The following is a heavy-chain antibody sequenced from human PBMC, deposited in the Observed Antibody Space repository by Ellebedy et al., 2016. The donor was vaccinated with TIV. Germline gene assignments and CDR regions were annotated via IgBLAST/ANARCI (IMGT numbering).Heavy chain of an antibody. CDR1: GYTFTNYY. D-gene: IGHD2-21*01. CDR3: ARDFRSIPPYYFDY. Sequence: ASVKVSXXASGYTFTNYYIHWVRQAPGQGLEWMGIINPKSGSTSFPQKFHGRVTMTRDTSTNTVYMALTSLRSEDTAVYYCARDFRSIPPYYFDYWGQGSLVTVSS. J-gene: IGHJ4*02. V-gene: IGHV1-46*01. CDR2: INPKSGST.